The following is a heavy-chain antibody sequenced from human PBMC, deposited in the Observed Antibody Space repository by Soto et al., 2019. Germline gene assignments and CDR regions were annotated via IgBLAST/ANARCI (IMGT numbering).Heavy chain of an antibody. V-gene: IGHV1-69*02. CDR2: IIPILGIA. CDR3: ARNCGDYAGGGAFDI. J-gene: IGHJ3*02. CDR1: GGTFSSYT. Sequence: QVQLVQSGAEVKKPGSSVKVSCKASGGTFSSYTISWVRQAPGQGLEWMGRIIPILGIANYAQKFQGRVTITADKSTSTAYMEMSSLRSEDTAVYYCARNCGDYAGGGAFDIWGQGTMVTVSS. D-gene: IGHD4-17*01.